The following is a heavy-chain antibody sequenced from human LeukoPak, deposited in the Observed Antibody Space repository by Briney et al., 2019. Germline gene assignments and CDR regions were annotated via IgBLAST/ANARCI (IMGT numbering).Heavy chain of an antibody. D-gene: IGHD3-10*01. CDR3: ARDVPEYYYGSGRPYYYYYGMDV. J-gene: IGHJ6*02. Sequence: RASVTVSFTASGYTFTIYGISWVRQAPGQGLEWMGWISAYNGNTNYAQKLQGRVTMTTDTSTSTAYMELRSLRSDDTAVYYCARDVPEYYYGSGRPYYYYYGMDVWGQGTTVTVSS. V-gene: IGHV1-18*01. CDR2: ISAYNGNT. CDR1: GYTFTIYG.